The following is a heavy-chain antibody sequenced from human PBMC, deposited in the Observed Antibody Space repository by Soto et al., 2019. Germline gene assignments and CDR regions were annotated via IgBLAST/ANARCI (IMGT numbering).Heavy chain of an antibody. J-gene: IGHJ4*02. CDR3: ATGDQLSAEVTGISFSF. CDR1: GYTLRELN. V-gene: IGHV1-24*01. CDR2: YGPAKDET. D-gene: IGHD2-21*02. Sequence: GASVKVSCKVTGYTLRELNLHWVRQAPGKGLEWLAGYGPAKDETLYAQTVKGRITVTEDTSAVTAYMELRGLTFDGSAVYYCATGDQLSAEVTGISFSFWGQGTRVTVSS.